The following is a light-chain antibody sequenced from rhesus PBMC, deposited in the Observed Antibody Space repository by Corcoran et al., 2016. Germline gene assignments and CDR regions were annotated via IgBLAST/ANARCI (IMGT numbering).Light chain of an antibody. J-gene: IGKJ4*01. V-gene: IGKV1-94*01. CDR2: AAS. CDR3: LQAYTIPLT. Sequence: DIQMTQSPSPLSASVGDRVTVTCRASQGINKELSWYQQKPGKAPTLLIYAASRLQTGVSSRCSGRGSGYDFTFTISSRPPDMVATYYCLQAYTIPLTFGGGTKVEIK. CDR1: QGINKE.